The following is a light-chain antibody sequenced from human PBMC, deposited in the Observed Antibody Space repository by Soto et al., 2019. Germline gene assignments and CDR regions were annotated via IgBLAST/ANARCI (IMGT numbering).Light chain of an antibody. CDR3: QTWGTGFQV. CDR1: SAHSTYS. Sequence: QPVLTQSPSASASLGASVKLTCTLSSAHSTYSIAWHQQQPEKGPRYLMNLNSDGSHNKGDGSPDRFSGSSSGAERYLTISSLQSEDEGDYYCQTWGTGFQVFGGGTKVTVL. J-gene: IGLJ3*02. V-gene: IGLV4-69*01. CDR2: LNSDGSH.